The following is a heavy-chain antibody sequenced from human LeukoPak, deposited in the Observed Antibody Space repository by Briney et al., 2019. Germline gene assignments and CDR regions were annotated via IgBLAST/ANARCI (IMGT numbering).Heavy chain of an antibody. Sequence: GGPLRLSCAASEFTFGSYAMSWARQAPGKGLEWVSAISGRSDSTYYADSVKGRFTISRDNSMNTLYLQMNSLRVEDAAVYYCVKGSSSYRPYYFDYWGQGALVTVSS. CDR3: VKGSSSYRPYYFDY. CDR1: EFTFGSYA. CDR2: ISGRSDST. D-gene: IGHD3-16*02. V-gene: IGHV3-23*01. J-gene: IGHJ4*02.